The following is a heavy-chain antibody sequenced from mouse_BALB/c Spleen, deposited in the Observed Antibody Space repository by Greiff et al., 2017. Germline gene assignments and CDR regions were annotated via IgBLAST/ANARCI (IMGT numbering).Heavy chain of an antibody. Sequence: QVQLQQPGAELVKPGASVKLSCKASGYTFTSYWMHWVKQRPGQGLEWIGEIDPSDSYTNYNQKFKGKATLTVDKSSSTAYMQLSSLTSEDSAVYYCARGTTSYWYFDVWGAGTTVTVSS. CDR1: GYTFTSYW. D-gene: IGHD1-1*01. CDR2: IDPSDSYT. V-gene: IGHV1-69*02. CDR3: ARGTTSYWYFDV. J-gene: IGHJ1*01.